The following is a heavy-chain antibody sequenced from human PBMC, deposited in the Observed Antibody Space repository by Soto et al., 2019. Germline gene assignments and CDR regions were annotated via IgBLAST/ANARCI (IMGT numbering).Heavy chain of an antibody. Sequence: EVQLLESGGGLVQPGGSLRLSCAASGLTFSGYCMSWVRQAPGTGLEWVSAISGSGSTTYYADSVKGRFTISRDDSKNILFLQMNSLRAEETAVYYCVTRSRGLQSSPPRLDSWGQGTLVTVSS. CDR2: ISGSGSTT. CDR3: VTRSRGLQSSPPRLDS. V-gene: IGHV3-23*01. D-gene: IGHD4-4*01. J-gene: IGHJ4*02. CDR1: GLTFSGYC.